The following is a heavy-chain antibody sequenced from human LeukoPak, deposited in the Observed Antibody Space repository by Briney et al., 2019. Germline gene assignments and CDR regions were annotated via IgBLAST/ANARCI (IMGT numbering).Heavy chain of an antibody. CDR1: GYTFTSYD. Sequence: ASVTVSCKASGYTFTSYDINWVRQATGQGLEWMGWMNPNSGNTGYAQKFQGRVTMTRNTSISTAYMELSSLRSEDTAVYYCAIRYYYDSSGYYSNWFDPWGQGTLVTVSS. CDR3: AIRYYYDSSGYYSNWFDP. V-gene: IGHV1-8*01. D-gene: IGHD3-22*01. CDR2: MNPNSGNT. J-gene: IGHJ5*02.